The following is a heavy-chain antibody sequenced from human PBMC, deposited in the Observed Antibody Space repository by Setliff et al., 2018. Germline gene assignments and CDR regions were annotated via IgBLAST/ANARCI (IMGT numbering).Heavy chain of an antibody. J-gene: IGHJ2*01. D-gene: IGHD6-19*01. CDR2: IYYSGST. CDR3: ARSRTIAVKGGVFAV. Sequence: PSETLSLTCSVSGASIGSDGYYWSWIRQYPGKGLEWIGYIYYSGSTYYNPSLKSRVTISLDTSENQFSLELTSVTAADTAVYYCARSRTIAVKGGVFAVWGRGTLVTV. CDR1: GASIGSDGYY. V-gene: IGHV4-31*03.